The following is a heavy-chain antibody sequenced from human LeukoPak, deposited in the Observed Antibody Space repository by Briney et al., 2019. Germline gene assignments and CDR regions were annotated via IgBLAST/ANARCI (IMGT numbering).Heavy chain of an antibody. CDR1: GYTFTSYG. D-gene: IGHD3-10*01. V-gene: IGHV1-18*01. CDR3: ARVSAGRAPHYLDY. J-gene: IGHJ4*02. Sequence: VSVKVSCKASGYTFTSYGISWVRQAPGQGLEWMGWISAYNGNTNYAQKLQGRVTMTTDASTSTAYMELRSLRSDDTAVYYCARVSAGRAPHYLDYWGQGTLVTVSS. CDR2: ISAYNGNT.